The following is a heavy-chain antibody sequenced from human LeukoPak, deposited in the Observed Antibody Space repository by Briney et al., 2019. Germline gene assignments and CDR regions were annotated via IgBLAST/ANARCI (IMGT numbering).Heavy chain of an antibody. D-gene: IGHD2-21*01. Sequence: GASVKVSCKASGYTFTGYYMHWVRQAPGQGLEWMGWISAYNGNTNYAQKLQGRVTMTTDTSTSTAYMELRSLRSDDTAVYYCARVILYYYYMDVWGKGTTVTISS. J-gene: IGHJ6*03. CDR1: GYTFTGYY. CDR2: ISAYNGNT. CDR3: ARVILYYYYMDV. V-gene: IGHV1-18*04.